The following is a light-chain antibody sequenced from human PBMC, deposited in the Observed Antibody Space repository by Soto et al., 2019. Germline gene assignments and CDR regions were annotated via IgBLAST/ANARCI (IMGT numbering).Light chain of an antibody. CDR1: SSDVGGYNY. V-gene: IGLV2-14*01. Sequence: QPVLNQDVSVSGSPRQAISIAYTATSSDVGGYNYVSWYQQHPGKAPKLLIYDVSNRPSGVSSRFSGSKSGNTASLTISGLQAEDEADYYCSSYTSSSSYVFGPGTEVTVL. CDR2: DVS. CDR3: SSYTSSSSYV. J-gene: IGLJ1*01.